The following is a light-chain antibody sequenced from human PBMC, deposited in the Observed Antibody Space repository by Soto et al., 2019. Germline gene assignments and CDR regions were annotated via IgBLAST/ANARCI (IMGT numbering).Light chain of an antibody. CDR1: QSVLYSSNNKNY. CDR3: QQYYRTTTMYS. CDR2: WAS. J-gene: IGKJ2*03. V-gene: IGKV4-1*01. Sequence: DIVMAQSPDSLAVSLGERATINCKSSQSVLYSSNNKNYLAWYQQKPGQPPKLLIYWASTRESGVPDRFSGSGSGTDFPLTIRSLQAEDVAVYYCQQYYRTTTMYSFGQGTKLEIK.